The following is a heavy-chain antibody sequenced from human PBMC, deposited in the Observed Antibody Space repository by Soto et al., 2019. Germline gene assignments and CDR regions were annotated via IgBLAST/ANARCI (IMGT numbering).Heavy chain of an antibody. CDR2: TYPDDSDA. J-gene: IGHJ3*02. CDR3: ARRSYTVTSYAFDI. CDR1: GYSFTNYW. V-gene: IGHV5-51*01. D-gene: IGHD4-17*01. Sequence: PGESLKISCKGSGYSFTNYWIGWVRQMLGKGLEWMGITYPDDSDARYSPSFQGQVTISADKSISTAYLQWSSLKASDTAIYYCARRSYTVTSYAFDIWGQGTMVTVSS.